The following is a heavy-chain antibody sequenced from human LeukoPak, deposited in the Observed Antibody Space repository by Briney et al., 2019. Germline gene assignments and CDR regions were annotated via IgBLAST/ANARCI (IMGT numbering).Heavy chain of an antibody. V-gene: IGHV4-4*02. CDR1: GDSISDEYW. Sequence: PSETLSLTCAVSGDSISDEYWWRWVRQFPDKGLEWIGEVYRSGGTSYNPSLKSRVTVSIDYSKNQFSLNLRSVTAADTAVYYCGRHANGDSSAAFDLWGQGTMVFVSS. J-gene: IGHJ3*01. CDR2: VYRSGGT. CDR3: GRHANGDSSAAFDL. D-gene: IGHD2-8*01.